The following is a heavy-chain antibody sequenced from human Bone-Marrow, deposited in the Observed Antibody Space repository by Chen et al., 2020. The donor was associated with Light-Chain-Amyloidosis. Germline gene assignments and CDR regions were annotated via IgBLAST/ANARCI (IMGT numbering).Heavy chain of an antibody. CDR2: MNSAGSGT. CDR1: GFTFSTYW. Sequence: EVQLVESGGDLVQPGGSLRLSCAASGFTFSTYWMHWVRQAPGKGLVWVERMNSAGSGTSYADSVKGRFIISRDNAKNTLYLQMNSLRPEDTAVYYCAKAGSYRFDSWGQGTLVTVSS. J-gene: IGHJ4*02. D-gene: IGHD1-26*01. CDR3: AKAGSYRFDS. V-gene: IGHV3-74*01.